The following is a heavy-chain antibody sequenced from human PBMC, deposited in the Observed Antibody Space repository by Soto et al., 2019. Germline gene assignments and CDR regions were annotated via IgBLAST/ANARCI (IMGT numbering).Heavy chain of an antibody. J-gene: IGHJ4*02. D-gene: IGHD1-26*01. CDR2: INPSDGST. Sequence: QVQMVQSGADVKKPGASVKISCEASGYTFTSCYMHWVRQAPGQGLEWMGIINPSDGSTSYAQRFQGRVTVTRDTSTSTVYMELSSLRSEDTAVYYCARADKGGSYWGQGTLVTVSS. V-gene: IGHV1-46*01. CDR3: ARADKGGSY. CDR1: GYTFTSCY.